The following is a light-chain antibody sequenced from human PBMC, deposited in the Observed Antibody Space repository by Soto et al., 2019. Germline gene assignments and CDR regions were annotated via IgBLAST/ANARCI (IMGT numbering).Light chain of an antibody. V-gene: IGLV1-40*01. CDR3: QSSDSSLSVSL. Sequence: QLVLTQPPSVSGAPGQRVTISCTGSSSDIGAGSDVHWYQQLPGTAPKLLIYDNTNRPSGVPDRFSGSKSGTSASLAITGLQAEDEADYYCQSSDSSLSVSLFGGGTQLTVL. J-gene: IGLJ3*02. CDR1: SSDIGAGSD. CDR2: DNT.